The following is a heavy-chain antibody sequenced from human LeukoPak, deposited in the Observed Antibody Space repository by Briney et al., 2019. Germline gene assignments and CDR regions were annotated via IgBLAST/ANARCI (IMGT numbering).Heavy chain of an antibody. CDR2: IYDSGST. J-gene: IGHJ4*02. D-gene: IGHD3-10*01. V-gene: IGHV4-39*07. CDR1: GGSIRSSYYY. Sequence: SETLSLTCTVSGGSIRSSYYYWGWIRQPPGKGLEWIGSIYDSGSTNYNPSLKSRITISVDTSKNQFSLKLSSVTAADTAVYYCARIHPLYYYGSGSYYKGYFDYWGQGTLVTVSS. CDR3: ARIHPLYYYGSGSYYKGYFDY.